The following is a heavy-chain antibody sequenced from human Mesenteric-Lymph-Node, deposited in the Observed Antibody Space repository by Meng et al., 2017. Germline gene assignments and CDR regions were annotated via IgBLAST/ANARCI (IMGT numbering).Heavy chain of an antibody. CDR1: GDSVSGNGAA. CDR2: TYYRSKWYN. J-gene: IGHJ4*02. D-gene: IGHD6-13*01. CDR3: ARAADSSLDY. Sequence: LQHAGPGLVKPSQTRAVTCGISGDSVSGNGAAWNWIRQAPSRGLEWLGRTYYRSKWYNEYAVSVKSRIGINADTAKNQFSLQLNSVTPEDTAVYYCARAADSSLDYWGQGTLVTVSS. V-gene: IGHV6-1*02.